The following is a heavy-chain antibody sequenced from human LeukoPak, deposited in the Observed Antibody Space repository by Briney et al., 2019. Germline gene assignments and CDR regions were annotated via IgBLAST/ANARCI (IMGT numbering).Heavy chain of an antibody. D-gene: IGHD3-22*01. Sequence: GGSLRLSCAASGFTFSSYWMSWVRQAPGNGLEWVANIKQDGSEKYYVDSVKGRFTISRDNAKNSLYLQMNSLRAEDAAVYYCARDRYYDSSVDYWGQGTLVTVSS. CDR1: GFTFSSYW. V-gene: IGHV3-7*01. CDR2: IKQDGSEK. J-gene: IGHJ4*02. CDR3: ARDRYYDSSVDY.